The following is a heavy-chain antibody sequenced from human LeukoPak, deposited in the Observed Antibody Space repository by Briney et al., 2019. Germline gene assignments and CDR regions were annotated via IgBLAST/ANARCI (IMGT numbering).Heavy chain of an antibody. CDR1: GYTFTSYG. CDR2: ISAYNGNT. CDR3: ARDLLSSRYCSSTSCDPFDY. J-gene: IGHJ4*02. V-gene: IGHV1-18*01. Sequence: ASVKVSCKASGYTFTSYGISWVRQAPGQGLEWMGWISAYNGNTNYAQKLQGRVTMTTDTSTSTDYMELRSLRSDDTAVYYCARDLLSSRYCSSTSCDPFDYWGQGTLVTVSS. D-gene: IGHD2-2*01.